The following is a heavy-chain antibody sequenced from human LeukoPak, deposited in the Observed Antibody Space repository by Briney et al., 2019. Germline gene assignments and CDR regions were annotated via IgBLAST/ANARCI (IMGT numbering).Heavy chain of an antibody. D-gene: IGHD3-10*01. J-gene: IGHJ6*04. CDR3: ARGRITMVPGVRRYYGMDV. CDR1: GFSFSGYY. Sequence: SETLSLTCAVYGFSFSGYYWSWVRQPPGKGLEWVGEINHSGSTHHNPPLTTPVPISVDPSKNHFSLKLSSVTAADTAVYYCARGRITMVPGVRRYYGMDVWGKGTPVTVSS. CDR2: INHSGST. V-gene: IGHV4-34*01.